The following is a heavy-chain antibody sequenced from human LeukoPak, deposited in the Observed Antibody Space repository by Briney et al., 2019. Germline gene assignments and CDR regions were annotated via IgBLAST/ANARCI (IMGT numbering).Heavy chain of an antibody. Sequence: GGSLRLSCAASGFTFSSYWMSGVRQAPGKGLEWVANIKQDGSEKYYVDSVKGRFTISRDNAKNSLYLQMNSLRAEDTAVYYCASQDYSGYSFMDVWGKGTTVTVSS. CDR1: GFTFSSYW. CDR3: ASQDYSGYSFMDV. CDR2: IKQDGSEK. V-gene: IGHV3-7*01. J-gene: IGHJ6*04. D-gene: IGHD5-12*01.